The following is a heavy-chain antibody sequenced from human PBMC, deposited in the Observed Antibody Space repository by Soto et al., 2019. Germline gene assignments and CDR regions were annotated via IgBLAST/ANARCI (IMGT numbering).Heavy chain of an antibody. J-gene: IGHJ4*02. CDR3: AKGAGWYPL. CDR1: GGPINNDY. V-gene: IGHV4-59*01. Sequence: QVQLQESGPGLVKPSETLSLTCVVSGGPINNDYWSWLRQPPGQGLEWIGFIHYTGTTRYNPSLKSRLTILLERSKNQFSLNLNSVTAADTAVYYCAKGAGWYPLWGPGTLVTVSS. CDR2: IHYTGTT. D-gene: IGHD2-15*01.